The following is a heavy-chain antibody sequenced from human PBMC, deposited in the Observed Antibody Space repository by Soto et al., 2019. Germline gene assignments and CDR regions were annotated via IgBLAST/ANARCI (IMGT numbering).Heavy chain of an antibody. D-gene: IGHD2-2*01. CDR2: IYYTGSP. CDR1: SGSMSSYY. J-gene: IGHJ4*02. V-gene: IGHV4-59*01. Sequence: SETLSLTCTVSSGSMSSYYWSWVRQPPGKGLEWIGYIYYTGSPKYNPSLKSRVTISVDRFKNQFSLKLNSVTAADMAVYYCARGPCSSTSCYGFDYWGQGIQVTVSS. CDR3: ARGPCSSTSCYGFDY.